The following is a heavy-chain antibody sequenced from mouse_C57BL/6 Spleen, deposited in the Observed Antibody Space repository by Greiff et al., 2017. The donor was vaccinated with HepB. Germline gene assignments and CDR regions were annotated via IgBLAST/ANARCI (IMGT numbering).Heavy chain of an antibody. CDR3: ASTAYCNYEFAY. CDR1: GYTFTSYW. D-gene: IGHD2-1*01. V-gene: IGHV1-55*01. J-gene: IGHJ3*01. Sequence: QVQLQQPGAELVKPGASVKMSCKASGYTFTSYWITWVKQRPGQGLEWIGDIYPGSGSTNYNEKFKSKATLTVDKSSSTAYMQLSSLTSEDSAVYYCASTAYCNYEFAYWGQGTLVTVSA. CDR2: IYPGSGST.